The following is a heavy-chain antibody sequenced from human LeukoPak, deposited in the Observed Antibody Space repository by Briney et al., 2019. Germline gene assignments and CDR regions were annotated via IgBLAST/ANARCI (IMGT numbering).Heavy chain of an antibody. V-gene: IGHV1-69*13. CDR3: ARGFNYYDSSGYYFGPWY. CDR1: GYTFTSYG. D-gene: IGHD3-22*01. Sequence: ASVKVSCKASGYTFTSYGISWVRQAPGQGLEWMGGIIPIFGTANYAQKFQGRVTITADESTSTAYMELSSLRSEDTAVYYCARGFNYYDSSGYYFGPWYWGQGTLVTVSS. J-gene: IGHJ4*02. CDR2: IIPIFGTA.